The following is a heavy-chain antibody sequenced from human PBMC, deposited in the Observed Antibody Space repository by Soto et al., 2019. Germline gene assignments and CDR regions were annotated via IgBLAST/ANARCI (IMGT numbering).Heavy chain of an antibody. J-gene: IGHJ4*02. Sequence: HPGGSLRLSCAASGFSFSNYGMHWVRQAPGKGLEWVALIWYDGSHEYYADSVKGRFTISRENFKNTLYLQMNSLRAEDTAVYYCARDQPGYSYGYGLGYWGQGTLVTVSS. CDR3: ARDQPGYSYGYGLGY. CDR1: GFSFSNYG. D-gene: IGHD5-18*01. V-gene: IGHV3-33*01. CDR2: IWYDGSHE.